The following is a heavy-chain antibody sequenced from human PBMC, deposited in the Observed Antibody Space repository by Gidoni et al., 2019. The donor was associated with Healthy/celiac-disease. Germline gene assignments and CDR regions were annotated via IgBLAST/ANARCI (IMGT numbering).Heavy chain of an antibody. J-gene: IGHJ3*02. CDR2: IYYSGST. V-gene: IGHV4-39*01. Sequence: QLQLQESGPGLVKPSETLSLTCTVSGGSISSSSYYWGWIRQPPGKGLEWIGSIYYSGSTYYNPSLKSRVTISVDTSKNQFSLKLSSVTAADTAVYYCARADYYDSSGYYLDAFDIWGQGTMVTVSS. CDR1: GGSISSSSYY. D-gene: IGHD3-22*01. CDR3: ARADYYDSSGYYLDAFDI.